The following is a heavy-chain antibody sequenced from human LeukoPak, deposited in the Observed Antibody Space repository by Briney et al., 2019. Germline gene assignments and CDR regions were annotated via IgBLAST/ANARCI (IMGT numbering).Heavy chain of an antibody. Sequence: GGSLRLSCAASGFTFSNYWRSWLRQAPGKGLEWVANIKQDGSETFYVDSAKGRFTIPKDNAKNSLYLQMTSLRPEDTAVYFCARGSDTTFRPCDSWGQGTLVTVSS. CDR1: GFTFSNYW. J-gene: IGHJ5*01. V-gene: IGHV3-7*01. CDR3: ARGSDTTFRPCDS. D-gene: IGHD1-14*01. CDR2: IKQDGSET.